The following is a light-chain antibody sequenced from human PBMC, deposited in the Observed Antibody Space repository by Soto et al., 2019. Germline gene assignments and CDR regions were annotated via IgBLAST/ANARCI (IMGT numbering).Light chain of an antibody. J-gene: IGKJ5*01. CDR2: DAS. V-gene: IGKV3-11*01. CDR1: QSVSSY. CDR3: QQRSNWQIT. Sequence: EIVLTQSPATLSLSPGERANLSCRASQSVSSYLAWYQQKPGQAPRLLIYDASNRATGIPARFSGSGSGTDFTLPISSLETEDFAVYYCQQRSNWQITFGQGTRLEIK.